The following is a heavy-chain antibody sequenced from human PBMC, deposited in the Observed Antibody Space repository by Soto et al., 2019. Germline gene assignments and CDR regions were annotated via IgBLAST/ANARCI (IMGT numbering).Heavy chain of an antibody. CDR3: ARDGYSAGFDI. D-gene: IGHD5-18*01. V-gene: IGHV3-7*01. CDR2: IKQDGSEK. J-gene: IGHJ3*02. Sequence: EVQLVESGGGLVQPGGSLRLSCAASGFTFRSYYMSWVRQPPGKVLEWVANIKQDGSEKYYVDSVKGRFTISRDNARNSLYLQMNSRRAEDTAVYYCARDGYSAGFDIWGQGTMVTVSS. CDR1: GFTFRSYY.